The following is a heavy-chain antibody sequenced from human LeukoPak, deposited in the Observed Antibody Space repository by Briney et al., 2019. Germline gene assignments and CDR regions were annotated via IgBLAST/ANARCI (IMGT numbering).Heavy chain of an antibody. J-gene: IGHJ4*01. CDR1: GFTFNSYH. Sequence: GGSLRLSCVASGFTFNSYHMHWVRQAPGKGLDWVAVISYDGKTEYYGDLVKGRFTVSRDNYRNILFLQMNNLRIEDTAVYYCARVDELFYYGSGPDYWGLGTLVTVSS. V-gene: IGHV3-30*19. CDR2: ISYDGKTE. CDR3: ARVDELFYYGSGPDY. D-gene: IGHD3-10*01.